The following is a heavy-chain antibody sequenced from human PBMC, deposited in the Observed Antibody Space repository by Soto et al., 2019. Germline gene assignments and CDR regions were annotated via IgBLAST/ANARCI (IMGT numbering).Heavy chain of an antibody. J-gene: IGHJ6*03. CDR2: MNPNSGNT. CDR3: ARLRVLWWGGFMTQHYYYYYMDV. Sequence: QVQLVQSGAEVKKPGASVKVSCKASGYTFTSYDINWVRQATGQGLEWMGWMNPNSGNTGYAQKLYGGGVMTSSTSFSTAYIELLSMRCADTAVEYCARLRVLWWGGFMTQHYYYYYMDVWGKGTTVTVSS. V-gene: IGHV1-8*01. D-gene: IGHD3-16*01. CDR1: GYTFTSYD.